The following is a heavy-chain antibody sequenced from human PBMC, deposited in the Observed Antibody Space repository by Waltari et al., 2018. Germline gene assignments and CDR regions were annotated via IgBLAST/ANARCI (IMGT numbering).Heavy chain of an antibody. J-gene: IGHJ3*02. D-gene: IGHD6-13*01. V-gene: IGHV4-39*07. CDR3: AREVGGSSWSTTPRGDAFDI. CDR1: CDSIGSGSYH. CDR2: IYFAGST. Sequence: QLQLRESGPGLLKPSENLSLTCSVSCDSIGSGSYHWGSIRQAPGKGLEWIGSIYFAGSTYYNPSLKSRLTISVDTSKNQFSLRLSSVTAADTAVYYCAREVGGSSWSTTPRGDAFDIWGQGTMVTVSS.